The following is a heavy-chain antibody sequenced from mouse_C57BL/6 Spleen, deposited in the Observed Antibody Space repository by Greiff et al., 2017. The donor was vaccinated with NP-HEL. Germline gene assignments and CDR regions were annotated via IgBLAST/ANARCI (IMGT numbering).Heavy chain of an antibody. V-gene: IGHV5-17*01. D-gene: IGHD1-1*01. J-gene: IGHJ4*01. CDR1: GFTFRDYG. CDR2: IISGSSPI. CDR3: ARGPYYYGSSSNAMDY. Sequence: EVHLVESGGGLVKPGGSLKLSCAASGFTFRDYGLHWVRQAPEKGLEWVASIISGSSPIYYADTVKGRFTISRDNAKNTMFLEMTSLRSEDTAMYYCARGPYYYGSSSNAMDYWGQGTTVTVSS.